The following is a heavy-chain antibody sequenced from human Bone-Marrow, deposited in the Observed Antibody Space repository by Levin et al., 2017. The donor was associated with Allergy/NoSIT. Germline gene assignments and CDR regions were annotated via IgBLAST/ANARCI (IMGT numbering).Heavy chain of an antibody. V-gene: IGHV4-38-2*02. Sequence: SQTLSLTCAVSGYSIPEYYWGWIRQPPGKGLEWIGTIYHGGDIYYNPSLKSRVTISIDTSKNQFSLTVTSMTAADSAVYYCAREYYLDVWGKGTTVTVSS. CDR1: GYSIPEYY. CDR3: AREYYLDV. J-gene: IGHJ6*03. CDR2: IYHGGDI.